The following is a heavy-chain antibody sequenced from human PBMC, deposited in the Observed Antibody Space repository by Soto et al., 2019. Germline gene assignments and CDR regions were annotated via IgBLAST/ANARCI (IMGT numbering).Heavy chain of an antibody. CDR2: ISAYSGNT. CDR3: ARVVKAGDYGDYGRYDFDY. CDR1: GYTFTTYG. J-gene: IGHJ4*01. Sequence: QVQLVQSGAEVKKPGASVKVSCKASGYTFTTYGITWVRQAPGQGLEWMGWISAYSGNTNYAQKLQGRLTVTTDTSTTTDYTDLRSLRYDDTAVYYCARVVKAGDYGDYGRYDFDYWGHGTLVTVSS. V-gene: IGHV1-18*04. D-gene: IGHD4-17*01.